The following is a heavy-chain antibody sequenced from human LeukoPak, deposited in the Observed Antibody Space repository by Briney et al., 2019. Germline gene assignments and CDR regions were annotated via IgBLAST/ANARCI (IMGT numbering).Heavy chain of an antibody. CDR1: VGYFSGYL. Sequence: PSESLSLTCAVYVGYFSGYLWSSVRQPPGKGLEWIGEINHSGSTNYNPSLKSRVTISVDTTKNQFSPKLSSVTAADTEVKSGARGATLSTDYVWGCYRHIDYWGQGTLVTVSS. D-gene: IGHD3-16*02. CDR2: INHSGST. CDR3: ARGATLSTDYVWGCYRHIDY. V-gene: IGHV4-34*01. J-gene: IGHJ4*02.